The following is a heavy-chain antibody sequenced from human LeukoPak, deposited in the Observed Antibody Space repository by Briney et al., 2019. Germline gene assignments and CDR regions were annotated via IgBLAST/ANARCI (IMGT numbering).Heavy chain of an antibody. Sequence: GGSLRLSCAASGFIVGNNYMTWVRQAPGKGLEWVSILYSGDSTYYADSVKGRFTISRDNSKNTLYLQMNSLRAEDTAVYYCARDPYIGYYRDWGQGTLVTVSS. V-gene: IGHV3-53*01. CDR2: LYSGDST. D-gene: IGHD3-22*01. J-gene: IGHJ4*02. CDR3: ARDPYIGYYRD. CDR1: GFIVGNNY.